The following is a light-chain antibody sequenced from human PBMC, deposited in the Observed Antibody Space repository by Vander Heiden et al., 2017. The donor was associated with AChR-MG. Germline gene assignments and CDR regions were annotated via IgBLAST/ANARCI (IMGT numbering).Light chain of an antibody. J-gene: IGKJ4*01. Sequence: EIVLTQPPTTLSLSPGERATLSCRASQSVGTSLAWYQQKPGQAPRLLIYDASNRATGIPARFSGSGSGTDFTLAISSLEPEDSAVYYCQQRSKWPPTFGGGTKVEIK. V-gene: IGKV3-11*01. CDR2: DAS. CDR3: QQRSKWPPT. CDR1: QSVGTS.